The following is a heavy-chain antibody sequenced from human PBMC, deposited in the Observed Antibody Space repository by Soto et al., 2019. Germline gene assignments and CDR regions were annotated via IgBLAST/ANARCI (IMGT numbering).Heavy chain of an antibody. CDR1: GFTFSSYS. CDR2: ISSSSSTI. Sequence: GGSLRLSCAASGFTFSSYSMNWVRQAPGKGLEWVSYISSSSSTIYYADSVKGRFTISRDNAKNSLYLQMNSLRAEDTAVYYCARDRLEYYDFWSGYLAPYYYYYMDVWGKGTTVTVSS. V-gene: IGHV3-48*01. D-gene: IGHD3-3*01. J-gene: IGHJ6*03. CDR3: ARDRLEYYDFWSGYLAPYYYYYMDV.